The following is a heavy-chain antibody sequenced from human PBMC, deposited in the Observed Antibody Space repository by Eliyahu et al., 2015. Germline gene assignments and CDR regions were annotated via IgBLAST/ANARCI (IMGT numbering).Heavy chain of an antibody. J-gene: IGHJ4*02. CDR1: GFXFSSYG. CDR3: ARDRFRSWYHFDY. D-gene: IGHD6-13*01. CDR2: ISYDVSNK. V-gene: IGHV3-30*19. Sequence: QVQLVESGGGVVQPGRXXRLSCAASGFXFSSYGMXWVRQAPGKGLEWVALISYDVSNKYYADSVKGRFTISRDNSKNTLYLQMNSLRGDDTAVYYCARDRFRSWYHFDYWGQGTLVTVSS.